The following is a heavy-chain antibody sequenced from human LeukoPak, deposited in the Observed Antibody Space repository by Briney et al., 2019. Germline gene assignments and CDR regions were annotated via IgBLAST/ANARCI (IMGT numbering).Heavy chain of an antibody. CDR1: GGTFSSYT. CDR3: ARELGATRWGFDP. D-gene: IGHD1-26*01. CDR2: IIPILGIA. Sequence: ASVKVSCKASGGTFSSYTISWVRQAPGQGLEWMGRIIPILGIANYAQKFQGRVTITADKSTSTAYMELSSLRSEDTAVYYCARELGATRWGFDPWGQGTLVTVSS. V-gene: IGHV1-69*04. J-gene: IGHJ5*02.